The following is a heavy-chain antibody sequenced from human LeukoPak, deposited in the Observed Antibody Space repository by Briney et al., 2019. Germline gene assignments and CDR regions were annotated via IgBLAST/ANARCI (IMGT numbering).Heavy chain of an antibody. CDR3: ARDHRTDYSNWFDP. CDR2: IYTSEIT. CDR1: GGSISSYY. Sequence: SETLSLTCTVSGGSISSYYWSWIRQPAGKGLEWIGHIYTSEITYYNPSLKSRVTMSVDTSKNQFSLKLTSVTAADTAVYYCARDHRTDYSNWFDPWGQGTLVTVSS. D-gene: IGHD2-15*01. J-gene: IGHJ5*02. V-gene: IGHV4-4*07.